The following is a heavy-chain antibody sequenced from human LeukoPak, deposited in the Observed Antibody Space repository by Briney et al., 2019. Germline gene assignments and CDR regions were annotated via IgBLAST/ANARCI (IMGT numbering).Heavy chain of an antibody. D-gene: IGHD3-22*01. CDR1: GYTFSNYD. V-gene: IGHV1-2*02. CDR2: INPNSGAT. CDR3: ALSNYDSSGYPFWYYYYMDV. Sequence: ASVKVSCKTSGYTFSNYDIYWVRQAPGQGLEWMGWINPNSGATNYAQKFQDRVTMTRDTSISTAYMELSRLRSDDTAVYYCALSNYDSSGYPFWYYYYMDVWGKGTTVTISS. J-gene: IGHJ6*03.